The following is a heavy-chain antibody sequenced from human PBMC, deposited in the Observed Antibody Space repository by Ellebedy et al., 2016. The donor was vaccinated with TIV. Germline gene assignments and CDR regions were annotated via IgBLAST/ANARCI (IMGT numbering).Heavy chain of an antibody. CDR3: ARSTVRGKYYFDY. CDR1: GYTFTSYY. CDR2: INPSGGST. D-gene: IGHD3-10*01. J-gene: IGHJ4*02. Sequence: AASVKVSCKASGYTFTSYYMHWVRQAPGLGREWMGIINPSGGSTSYAQKFQGRITVTRDTSTSTLYMELSSLRSEDTAAYYCARSTVRGKYYFDYWGQGTLVTVSS. V-gene: IGHV1-46*01.